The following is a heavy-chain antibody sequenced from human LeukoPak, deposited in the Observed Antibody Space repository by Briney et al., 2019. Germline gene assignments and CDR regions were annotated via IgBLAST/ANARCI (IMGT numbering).Heavy chain of an antibody. CDR2: VTTDNSDI. V-gene: IGHV3-21*05. Sequence: GGSLRLSCAASGFIFTAYSMNWVRQAPGKGLEWVSYVTTDNSDISYADSVKGRFTISRDNAKNSLYLQMNSLRAEDTAVYYCARGGGGNSNYWGQGTLVTVSS. CDR1: GFIFTAYS. D-gene: IGHD4-23*01. CDR3: ARGGGGNSNY. J-gene: IGHJ4*02.